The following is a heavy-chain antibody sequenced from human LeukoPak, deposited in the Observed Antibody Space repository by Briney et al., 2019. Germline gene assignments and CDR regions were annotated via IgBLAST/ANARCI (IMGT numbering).Heavy chain of an antibody. V-gene: IGHV4-59*08. D-gene: IGHD3-22*01. CDR2: IYYSGST. J-gene: IGHJ4*02. Sequence: PSETLSLTRTVYAGSISSYYWSWLRQPPGKGLECIGYIYYSGSTNYNPSLKSRVTISVDTSRNQFSLKLTSVTAADPAVYYCAEVSDRDSSGYYWGFEYWGQGTLVTVSS. CDR1: AGSISSYY. CDR3: AEVSDRDSSGYYWGFEY.